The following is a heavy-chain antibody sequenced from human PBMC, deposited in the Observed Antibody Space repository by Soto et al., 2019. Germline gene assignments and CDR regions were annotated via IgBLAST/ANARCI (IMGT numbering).Heavy chain of an antibody. Sequence: SVKVSCKASGGTFSSYAISWVRQAPGQGLEWMGGIIPIFGTANYAQKFQGRVTITADESTSTAYMELRSLRSDDTAVYYCARVEDCSSTSCYQFRNFDYWGQGTLVTVSS. CDR3: ARVEDCSSTSCYQFRNFDY. CDR1: GGTFSSYA. CDR2: IIPIFGTA. J-gene: IGHJ4*02. V-gene: IGHV1-69*13. D-gene: IGHD2-2*01.